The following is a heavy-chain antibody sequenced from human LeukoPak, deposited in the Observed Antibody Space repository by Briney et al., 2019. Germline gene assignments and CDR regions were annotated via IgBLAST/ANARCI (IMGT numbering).Heavy chain of an antibody. D-gene: IGHD6-19*01. J-gene: IGHJ4*02. CDR2: IYYSGST. Sequence: PSETLSLTCTVSGGSISSYYWSWIRQPPGKGLEWIGYIYYSGSTSYNPPLKSRVTISLDTSKNQFSLKLNSVTAADADVYYCARSSGWFFYFDYWGQGTLVPVSS. V-gene: IGHV4-59*08. CDR1: GGSISSYY. CDR3: ARSSGWFFYFDY.